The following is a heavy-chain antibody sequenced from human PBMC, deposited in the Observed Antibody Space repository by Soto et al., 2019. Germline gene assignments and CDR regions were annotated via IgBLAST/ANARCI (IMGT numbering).Heavy chain of an antibody. CDR1: GGSISSSSYY. J-gene: IGHJ4*02. CDR2: IYYSGST. D-gene: IGHD6-19*01. CDR3: ANEQWLTTRAFDY. V-gene: IGHV4-39*01. Sequence: TSETLSLTCTVSGGSISSSSYYWGWIRQPPGKGLEWIGSIYYSGSTYYNPSLKSRVTISVDTSKNQFSLKLSSVTAADTAVYYCANEQWLTTRAFDYWGQGTLVTVSS.